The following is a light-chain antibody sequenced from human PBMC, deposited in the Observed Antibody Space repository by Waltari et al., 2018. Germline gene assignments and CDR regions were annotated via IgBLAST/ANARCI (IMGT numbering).Light chain of an antibody. J-gene: IGKJ2*01. Sequence: DIVMTQSPLSLPVTPGEPASISCRSSQSLLHSNGYNYLDWYLQKPGQSPQLLISLGSNRASGVADRFSGSGSGTDFTLKISRVEAEDVGVYYCMQALQTPPYTFGQGTKLEIK. CDR2: LGS. V-gene: IGKV2-28*01. CDR1: QSLLHSNGYNY. CDR3: MQALQTPPYT.